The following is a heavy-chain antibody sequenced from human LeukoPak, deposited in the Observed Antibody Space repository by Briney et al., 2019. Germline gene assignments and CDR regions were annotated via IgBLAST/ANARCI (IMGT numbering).Heavy chain of an antibody. J-gene: IGHJ4*02. D-gene: IGHD1-26*01. Sequence: GGSLRLSCVASDFSVSSKYMTWVRQAPGKGLEWVSSINYTGTYIYYADSLKGRFTTSRENTQNSLYLQMNSPRAEDTAIYYCVRDRGTYRPIDYWGQGTLVTVSS. CDR1: DFSVSSKY. V-gene: IGHV3-21*04. CDR2: INYTGTYI. CDR3: VRDRGTYRPIDY.